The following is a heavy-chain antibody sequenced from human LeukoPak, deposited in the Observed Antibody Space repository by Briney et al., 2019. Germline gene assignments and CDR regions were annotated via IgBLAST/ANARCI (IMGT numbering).Heavy chain of an antibody. J-gene: IGHJ4*02. D-gene: IGHD3-22*01. Sequence: ASVKVSCKASGYTFTGYYMHWVRQAPGQGPEWMGRINPNSGGTNYAQKFQGRVTMTRDTSISTAYMELSRLRSDDTAVYYCARDGPGHYYDSSGYHDYWGQGTLVTVSS. CDR3: ARDGPGHYYDSSGYHDY. CDR2: INPNSGGT. V-gene: IGHV1-2*06. CDR1: GYTFTGYY.